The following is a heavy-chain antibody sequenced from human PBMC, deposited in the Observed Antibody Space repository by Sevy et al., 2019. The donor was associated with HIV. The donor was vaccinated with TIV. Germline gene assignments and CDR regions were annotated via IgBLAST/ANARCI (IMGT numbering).Heavy chain of an antibody. D-gene: IGHD6-13*01. Sequence: KQSQTLSLTCTVSGGYISSYSWNWIRQPAGKGLEWIGRIDTSGSTNYNPSLKSRVTMSVDTSKNQFSLKLTSVTAADTAVYYCGRGRGYRSSWRGGDNWFDPWGQGTLVTVSS. V-gene: IGHV4-4*07. J-gene: IGHJ5*02. CDR2: IDTSGST. CDR3: GRGRGYRSSWRGGDNWFDP. CDR1: GGYISSYS.